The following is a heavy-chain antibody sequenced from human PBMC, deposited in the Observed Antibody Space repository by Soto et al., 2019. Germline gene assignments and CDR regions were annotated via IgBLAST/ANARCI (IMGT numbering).Heavy chain of an antibody. V-gene: IGHV3-33*01. J-gene: IGHJ6*03. Sequence: GGSLRLSCSASGFPFSSYCMHWVCPAPGKGLEWVAVIWYDGSNKYYADSVKGRFTISRDNSKNTLYLQMNSLRAEDTAVYYCARYYDFWSGPNMDVWGKGTTVTVSS. D-gene: IGHD3-3*01. CDR3: ARYYDFWSGPNMDV. CDR1: GFPFSSYC. CDR2: IWYDGSNK.